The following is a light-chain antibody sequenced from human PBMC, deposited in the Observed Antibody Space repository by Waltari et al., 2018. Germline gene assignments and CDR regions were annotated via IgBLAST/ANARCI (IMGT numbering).Light chain of an antibody. Sequence: QSALTQPRSVSGSPGQSVTIPCTGTSSDVGGYNYVSWYQQHPDKAPKLIIYDINKRPSGVPDRFSGSKSGNTASLTISGLQAEDEADYYCCSYVGSNIYWVCGGGTKLTVL. CDR3: CSYVGSNIYWV. V-gene: IGLV2-11*01. J-gene: IGLJ3*02. CDR2: DIN. CDR1: SSDVGGYNY.